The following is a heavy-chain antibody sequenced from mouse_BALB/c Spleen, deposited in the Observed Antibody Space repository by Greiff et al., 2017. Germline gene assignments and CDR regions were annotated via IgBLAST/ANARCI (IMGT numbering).Heavy chain of an antibody. CDR2: INPSSGYT. CDR3: ARDGYDDWFAY. CDR1: GYTFTSYT. Sequence: QVQLQQSGAELARPGASVKMSCKASGYTFTSYTMHWVKQRPGQGLEWIGYINPSSGYTNYNQKFKDKATLTADKSSSTAYMQLSSLTSEDSAVYDSARDGYDDWFAYWGQGTLVTASA. J-gene: IGHJ3*01. V-gene: IGHV1-4*01. D-gene: IGHD2-2*01.